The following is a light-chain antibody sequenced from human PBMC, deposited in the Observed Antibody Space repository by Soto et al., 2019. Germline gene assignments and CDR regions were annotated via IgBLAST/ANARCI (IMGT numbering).Light chain of an antibody. CDR3: QQYNGYSTLT. CDR1: QTISSW. J-gene: IGKJ1*01. CDR2: KAS. V-gene: IGKV1-5*03. Sequence: DIQMTQSPSTLSGSVGDRVTITCRASQTISSWLAWYQQKPGKAPKLLIYKASTLKSGVPSRFSGSGSGTEFTLTISSLQHDDFATYYGQQYNGYSTLTFGQETKVEIK.